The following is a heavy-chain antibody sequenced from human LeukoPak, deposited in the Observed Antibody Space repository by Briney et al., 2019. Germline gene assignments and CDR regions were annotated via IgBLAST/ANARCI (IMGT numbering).Heavy chain of an antibody. CDR2: MNPNSGNT. D-gene: IGHD3-3*01. Sequence: ASVKVSCEASGYTFTSYDINWVRQATGQGLEWMGWMNPNSGNTGYAQKFQGRVTMTRNTSISTAYMEPSSLRSEDTAVYYCARVVWSYAIWSSYYPYYYYGMDVWGQGTTVTVSS. CDR1: GYTFTSYD. J-gene: IGHJ6*02. CDR3: ARVVWSYAIWSSYYPYYYYGMDV. V-gene: IGHV1-8*01.